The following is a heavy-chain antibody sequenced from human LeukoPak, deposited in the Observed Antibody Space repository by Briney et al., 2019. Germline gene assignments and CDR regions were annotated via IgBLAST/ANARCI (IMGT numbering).Heavy chain of an antibody. V-gene: IGHV1-69*04. D-gene: IGHD2-21*02. CDR2: IIPILGIA. CDR3: ARAVAVVTATPLGY. J-gene: IGHJ4*02. Sequence: SVKVSCKASGGTFSSYAISWVRQAPGQGLEWMGRIIPILGIANYAQEFQGRVTITADKSTSTAYMELSSLRSEDTAVYYCARAVAVVTATPLGYWGQGTLVTVSS. CDR1: GGTFSSYA.